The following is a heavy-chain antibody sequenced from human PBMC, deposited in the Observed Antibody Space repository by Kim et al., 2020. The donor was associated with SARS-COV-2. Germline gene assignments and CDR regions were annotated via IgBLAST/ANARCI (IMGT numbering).Heavy chain of an antibody. CDR2: IDTGGSNT. Sequence: GGSLRLSCAASHFTFSTSWMHWVRQSPGKGLVWVSRIDTGGSNTIYADFVKGRFTISRDTTKNTLYLKMNSLRADASGVYFCARDQSRAGPTTVDYWGPG. J-gene: IGHJ4*02. D-gene: IGHD1-26*01. V-gene: IGHV3-74*01. CDR3: ARDQSRAGPTTVDY. CDR1: HFTFSTSW.